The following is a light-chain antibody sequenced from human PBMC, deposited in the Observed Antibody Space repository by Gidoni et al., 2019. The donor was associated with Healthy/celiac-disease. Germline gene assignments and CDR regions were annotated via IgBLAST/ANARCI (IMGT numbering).Light chain of an antibody. J-gene: IGKJ3*01. Sequence: DIVMTQTPLSLSVTPGQPASISCKSSQSLLHSDGKTYLYWYLQKPGQLQFQLLIYEVSSRFSGVPDRFSGSGSGTDFTLKISRVEAEDVGAYYCMQGIHLPVTFGPGTKVDIK. CDR3: MQGIHLPVT. V-gene: IGKV2-29*02. CDR1: QSLLHSDGKTY. CDR2: EVS.